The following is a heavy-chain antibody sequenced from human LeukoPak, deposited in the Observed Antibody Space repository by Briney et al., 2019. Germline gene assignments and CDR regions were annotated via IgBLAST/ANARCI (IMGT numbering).Heavy chain of an antibody. CDR2: IKQDGSEK. V-gene: IGHV3-7*01. D-gene: IGHD2-2*01. CDR3: ARASREYQLLSSSYYYYYMDV. J-gene: IGHJ6*03. Sequence: GGSLRLSCAASGFTFSSYWMSWVRQAPGKGLEWVANIKQDGSEKYYVDSVKGRFTISRDNAKNSLYLQMNSLRAEDTAVYYCARASREYQLLSSSYYYYYMDVWGKGTTVTVSS. CDR1: GFTFSSYW.